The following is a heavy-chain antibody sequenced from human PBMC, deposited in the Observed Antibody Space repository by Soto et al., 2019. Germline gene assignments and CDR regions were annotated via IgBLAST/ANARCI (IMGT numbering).Heavy chain of an antibody. CDR2: IGGSGRTT. J-gene: IGHJ4*02. CDR1: AFTFNNYA. V-gene: IGHV3-23*01. D-gene: IGHD3-22*01. CDR3: AKSRYSDSSGDFYDY. Sequence: GGSLRLSXAASAFTFNNYAMSWVRQAPGKGLEWVSGIGGSGRTTYYADSVKGRFTISRDNSNNTLFLQMNSLRAEDTAVYYCAKSRYSDSSGDFYDYWGQGTLVTVSS.